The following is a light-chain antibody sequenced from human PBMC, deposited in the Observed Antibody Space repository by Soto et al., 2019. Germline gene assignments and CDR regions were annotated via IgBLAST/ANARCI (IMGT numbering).Light chain of an antibody. CDR1: SSDIGHYDY. CDR2: HVT. V-gene: IGLV2-14*03. CDR3: CSLTTSHTYV. Sequence: QSALTQPASVSGSPGQSITISCTGTSSDIGHYDYGSWYQQHPGKAPKLMIYHVTYRPSGVSNRYSGSKSGNSASLTISGLQADDDADYYCCSLTTSHTYVFGSGTKVTVL. J-gene: IGLJ1*01.